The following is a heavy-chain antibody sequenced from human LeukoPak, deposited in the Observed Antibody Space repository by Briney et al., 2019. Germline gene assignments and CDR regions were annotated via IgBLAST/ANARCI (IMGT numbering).Heavy chain of an antibody. J-gene: IGHJ4*02. D-gene: IGHD1-1*01. CDR1: GFTFTSSA. CDR3: ATDDVTTGTKTALGY. V-gene: IGHV1-58*01. CDR2: IVVGSGNT. Sequence: TSVKVSCKASGFTFTSSAVQWVRQARGQGLEWIGWIVVGSGNTNYAQKSQERVTINRDMSTSTAYMELSSLRSEDTAVYYCATDDVTTGTKTALGYWGQGTLVTVSS.